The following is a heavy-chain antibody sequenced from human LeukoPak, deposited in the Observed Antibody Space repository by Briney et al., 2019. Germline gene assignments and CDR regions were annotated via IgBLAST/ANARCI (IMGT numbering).Heavy chain of an antibody. CDR3: ARPLQGIVGATGFDY. J-gene: IGHJ4*02. Sequence: GESLKISCQGSEYSFATYWIAWLRQMPGKGLEWMGIIYPSDSDTRYSPSFQGQVTISADKSIKTTYLQWSSLKASDTAMYYCARPLQGIVGATGFDYWGQGTLVTVSS. CDR1: EYSFATYW. CDR2: IYPSDSDT. V-gene: IGHV5-51*01. D-gene: IGHD1-26*01.